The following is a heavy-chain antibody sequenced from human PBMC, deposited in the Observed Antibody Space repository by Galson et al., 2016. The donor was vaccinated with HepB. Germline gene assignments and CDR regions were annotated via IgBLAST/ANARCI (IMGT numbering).Heavy chain of an antibody. CDR1: GYNFSNYG. D-gene: IGHD2/OR15-2a*01. J-gene: IGHJ6*02. CDR2: ISAYTANT. Sequence: SVKVSCKASGYNFSNYGISWVRQAPGQGLEFLGWISAYTANTIYAQKFKARVTVTTVTATSTAYLALRSLRSDDTAIYDCAKSPSMGHYFYFGIDVWGPGTAVTVSS. V-gene: IGHV1-18*04. CDR3: AKSPSMGHYFYFGIDV.